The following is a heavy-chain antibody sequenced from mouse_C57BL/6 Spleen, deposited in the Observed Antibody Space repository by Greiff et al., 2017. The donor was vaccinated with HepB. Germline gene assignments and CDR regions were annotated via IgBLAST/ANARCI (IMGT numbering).Heavy chain of an antibody. CDR3: TRAPEYYYAMDY. Sequence: DVQLVESGEGLVKPGGSLKLSCAASGFTFSSYAMSWVRQTPEKRLEWVAYISSGGDYIYYADTVKGRFTISRDNARNTLYLQMSNLKSEDTAMYYCTRAPEYYYAMDYWGQGTSVTVSS. V-gene: IGHV5-9-1*02. CDR2: ISSGGDYI. CDR1: GFTFSSYA. J-gene: IGHJ4*01.